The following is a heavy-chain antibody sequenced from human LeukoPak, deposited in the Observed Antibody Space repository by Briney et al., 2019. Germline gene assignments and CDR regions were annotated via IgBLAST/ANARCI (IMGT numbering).Heavy chain of an antibody. CDR2: INHSGST. CDR3: ARVSARIAARAYFDY. J-gene: IGHJ4*02. Sequence: PAETLSLTCAVYGRSFSGYYWSWIRQPPGKGLEWIGEINHSGSTNYSPSRKLRDAISVDTSKNQFPLKLRSVTAADTAVYYCARVSARIAARAYFDYGGEGTLVTVSS. V-gene: IGHV4-34*01. D-gene: IGHD6-6*01. CDR1: GRSFSGYY.